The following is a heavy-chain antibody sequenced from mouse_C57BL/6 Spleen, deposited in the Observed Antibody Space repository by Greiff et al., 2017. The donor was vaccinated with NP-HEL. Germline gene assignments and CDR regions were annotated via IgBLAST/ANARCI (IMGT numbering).Heavy chain of an antibody. J-gene: IGHJ4*01. D-gene: IGHD1-1*01. CDR2: IDPSDSYT. CDR3: ARSLTPRYAMDY. V-gene: IGHV1-69*01. Sequence: VQLQQPGAELVMPGASVKLSCTASGYTFTSYWMHWVKQRPGQGLEWIGEIDPSDSYTNYNQKFKGKSTLTVDKSSSTAYMQLSSLTSEDSAVYYCARSLTPRYAMDYWGQGTSVTVSS. CDR1: GYTFTSYW.